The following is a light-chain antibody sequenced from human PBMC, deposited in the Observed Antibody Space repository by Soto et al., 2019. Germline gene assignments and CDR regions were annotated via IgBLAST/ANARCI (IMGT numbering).Light chain of an antibody. CDR1: QDIRND. CDR2: AAS. V-gene: IGKV1-6*01. CDR3: LQDFNYPWT. Sequence: AIQMTQSPSSLSASVGDRVTITCRASQDIRNDLGGYQQKPGKPPKLLIFAASSLQSGVPSRFSGSGSGTDFTLTISSLQPEDFATYYCLQDFNYPWTFGQGTKVEIE. J-gene: IGKJ1*01.